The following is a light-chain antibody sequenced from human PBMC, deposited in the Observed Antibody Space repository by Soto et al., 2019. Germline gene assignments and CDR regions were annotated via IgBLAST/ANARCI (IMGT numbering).Light chain of an antibody. V-gene: IGLV1-51*01. CDR2: DDN. Sequence: QAVLTQPPSVSAAPGQKVTISCSGSTSNSAGNSVAWYQQLPGTAPKLLIYDDNKRPSGIPDRFSGSKSGTSATLGITGFQTGDEADYYCGSWDSSLSAYVFGTGTKV. J-gene: IGLJ1*01. CDR1: TSNSAGNS. CDR3: GSWDSSLSAYV.